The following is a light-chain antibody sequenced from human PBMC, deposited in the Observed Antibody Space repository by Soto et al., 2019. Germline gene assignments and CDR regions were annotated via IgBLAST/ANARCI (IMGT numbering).Light chain of an antibody. CDR2: GAS. J-gene: IGKJ1*01. CDR3: QQYGSSGT. V-gene: IGKV3-20*01. Sequence: EIVMTQSPATLSVSPGERATLSCRASQNVGSNLAWYQQKPGQAPRLLIYGASNRATGIPDRFSGSGSGTDFTLTISRPEPEDFAVYYCQQYGSSGTFGQGTKVDI. CDR1: QNVGSN.